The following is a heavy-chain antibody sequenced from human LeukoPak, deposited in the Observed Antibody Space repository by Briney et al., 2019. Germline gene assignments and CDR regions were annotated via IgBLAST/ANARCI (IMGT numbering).Heavy chain of an antibody. Sequence: PSETLSLTCTVSGGSISSYYWSWIRQPPWKGLEWIGYIYYSGSTNYNPSLKSRVTISVDTSKNQFSLKLNSVTAADTAVYYCARDPRGGTSRDNWFDPWGQGTLVTVSS. D-gene: IGHD1-1*01. V-gene: IGHV4-59*01. CDR3: ARDPRGGTSRDNWFDP. CDR2: IYYSGST. J-gene: IGHJ5*02. CDR1: GGSISSYY.